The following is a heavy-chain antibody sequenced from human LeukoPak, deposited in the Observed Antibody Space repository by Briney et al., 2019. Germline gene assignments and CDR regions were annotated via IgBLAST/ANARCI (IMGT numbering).Heavy chain of an antibody. J-gene: IGHJ5*02. CDR1: GGTFSSYA. Sequence: SVKVSCKAPGGTFSSYAISWVRQAPGQGLEWMGGIIPIFGTANYAQKFQGRVTITADKSTSTAYMELSSLRSEDTAVYYCARALTAAIFGVVTNWFDPWGQGTLVTVSS. CDR3: ARALTAAIFGVVTNWFDP. D-gene: IGHD3-3*01. CDR2: IIPIFGTA. V-gene: IGHV1-69*06.